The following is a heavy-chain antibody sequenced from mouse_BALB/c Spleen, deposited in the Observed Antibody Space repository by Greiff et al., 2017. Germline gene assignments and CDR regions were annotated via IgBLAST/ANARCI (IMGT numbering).Heavy chain of an antibody. CDR3: ASPYGNYPAWFAY. CDR1: GYTFTSYY. D-gene: IGHD2-1*01. Sequence: QVQLKESGPELVKPGASVRISCKASGYTFTSYYIHWVKQRPGQGLEWIGWIYPGNVNTKYNEKFKGKATLTADKSSSTAYMQLSSLTSEDSAVYFCASPYGNYPAWFAYWGQGTLVTVSA. CDR2: IYPGNVNT. V-gene: IGHV1S56*01. J-gene: IGHJ3*01.